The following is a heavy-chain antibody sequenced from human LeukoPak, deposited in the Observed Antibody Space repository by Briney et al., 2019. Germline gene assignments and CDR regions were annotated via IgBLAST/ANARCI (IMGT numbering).Heavy chain of an antibody. CDR3: ARHGYCSSTSCRGYNWFDP. J-gene: IGHJ5*02. CDR2: INHSGST. V-gene: IGHV4-34*01. Sequence: SETLSLTCAVYGGSFSGYYWSWIRQPPGTGLEWIGEINHSGSTNYNPSLKSRVTISADTSKNQFSLKLSSVTAADTAVYYCARHGYCSSTSCRGYNWFDPWGQGTLVSVSS. CDR1: GGSFSGYY. D-gene: IGHD2-2*03.